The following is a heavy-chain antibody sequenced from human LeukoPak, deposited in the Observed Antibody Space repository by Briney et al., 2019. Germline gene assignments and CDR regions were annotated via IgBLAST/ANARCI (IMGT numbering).Heavy chain of an antibody. D-gene: IGHD1-1*01. CDR2: IYYSGST. CDR1: GGSISSSSYY. V-gene: IGHV4-39*02. CDR3: ARDNEGGFDP. Sequence: SETLSLTCTVSGGSISSSSYYWGWIRQPPGKGLEWIGSIYYSGSTYYNPSLKSRVTISVDTSKNQFSLKLSSVTAADTAVYYCARDNEGGFDPWGQGTLVTVSS. J-gene: IGHJ5*02.